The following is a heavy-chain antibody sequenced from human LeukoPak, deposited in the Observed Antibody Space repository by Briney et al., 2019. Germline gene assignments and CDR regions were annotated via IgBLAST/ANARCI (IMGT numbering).Heavy chain of an antibody. D-gene: IGHD2/OR15-2a*01. CDR2: VYYSGST. V-gene: IGHV4-59*12. CDR3: VIFPGY. Sequence: SETLSLTCTVSGGSISGSFWSWIRQPPGKGLEWIGYVYYSGSTYSNPSLKSRATISVDTSKNQCSLKLRSVTAADTAVYYCVIFPGYWGQGTLVTVSS. J-gene: IGHJ4*02. CDR1: GGSISGSF.